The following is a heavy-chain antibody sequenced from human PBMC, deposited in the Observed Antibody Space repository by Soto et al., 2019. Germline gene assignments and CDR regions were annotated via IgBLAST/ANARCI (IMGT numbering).Heavy chain of an antibody. J-gene: IGHJ5*02. D-gene: IGHD5-12*01. Sequence: QVHLPQEGAGLLKPSENLSITCAVYGAYFIGYYWTWLSQPPGTGLEWIGEINHRGSTNYNPSLTSRGTISTDTCKTRFCLTVTAVTAEDTSVYYFARTDIVTTNWYHPCGQGPLVTVSS. V-gene: IGHV4-34*02. CDR1: GAYFIGYY. CDR3: ARTDIVTTNWYHP. CDR2: INHRGST.